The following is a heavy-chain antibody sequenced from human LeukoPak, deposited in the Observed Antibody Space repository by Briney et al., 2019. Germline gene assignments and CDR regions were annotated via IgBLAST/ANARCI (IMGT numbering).Heavy chain of an antibody. CDR1: GGSFSGYY. V-gene: IGHV4-34*01. D-gene: IGHD6-13*01. Sequence: SETLSLTCAVYGGSFSGYYWSWIRRPPGKGLEWIGEINHSGSTNYNPSLKSRVTMSVDTSKNQFSLKLSSVTAADTAVYYCAREAKGIAAAGRWYYFDYWGQGTLVTVSS. J-gene: IGHJ4*02. CDR2: INHSGST. CDR3: AREAKGIAAAGRWYYFDY.